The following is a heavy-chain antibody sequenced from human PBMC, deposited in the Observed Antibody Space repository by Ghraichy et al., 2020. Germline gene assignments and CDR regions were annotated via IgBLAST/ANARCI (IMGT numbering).Heavy chain of an antibody. J-gene: IGHJ6*02. D-gene: IGHD3-9*01. Sequence: GGSLRLSCAASGFTVSSNYMSWVRQAPGKGLEWVSVIYSGGSTYYADSVKGRFTISRDNSKNTLYLQMNSLRAEDTAVYYCARAQVPTGYPYYYYGMDVWGQGTTVTVSS. CDR1: GFTVSSNY. CDR2: IYSGGST. V-gene: IGHV3-66*02. CDR3: ARAQVPTGYPYYYYGMDV.